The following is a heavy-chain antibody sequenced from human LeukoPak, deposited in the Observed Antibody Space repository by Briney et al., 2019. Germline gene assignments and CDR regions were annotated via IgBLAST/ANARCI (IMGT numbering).Heavy chain of an antibody. CDR2: IYTSGST. CDR3: ARDSRDSDPKPFDY. D-gene: IGHD2-15*01. V-gene: IGHV4-61*02. Sequence: SQTLSLTCSVSGGSISSGSYYWSWIRQPAGMGLEWIGRIYTSGSTNYNPSLKSRVTISVDTSKNQFSLKLSSVTAADTAVYYCARDSRDSDPKPFDYWGQGTLVTVSS. J-gene: IGHJ4*02. CDR1: GGSISSGSYY.